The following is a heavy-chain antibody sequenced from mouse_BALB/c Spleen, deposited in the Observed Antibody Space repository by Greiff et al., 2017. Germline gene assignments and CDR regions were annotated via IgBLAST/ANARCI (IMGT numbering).Heavy chain of an antibody. CDR2: ILPGSGST. V-gene: IGHV1-9*01. D-gene: IGHD2-4*01. Sequence: VQLQQSGAELMKPGASVKISCKATGYTFSSYWIEWVKQRPGHGLEWIGEILPGSGSTNYNEKFKGKATFTADTSSNTAYMQLSSLTSEDSAVYYCARYDYSYYYAMDYWGQGTSVTVSS. CDR1: GYTFSSYW. CDR3: ARYDYSYYYAMDY. J-gene: IGHJ4*01.